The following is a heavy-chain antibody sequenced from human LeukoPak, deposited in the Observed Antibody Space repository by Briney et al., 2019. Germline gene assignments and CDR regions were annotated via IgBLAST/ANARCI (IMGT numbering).Heavy chain of an antibody. CDR3: ARGPRMVYASYFDY. V-gene: IGHV3-33*01. CDR1: GFTFSSYG. D-gene: IGHD2-8*01. J-gene: IGHJ4*02. CDR2: IWYDGSDK. Sequence: GGSLRLSCAASGFTFSSYGMHWVRQAPGKGLEWVAVIWYDGSDKYYADSVRGRFTISRDNSKSTLYLQMNSLRAEDTAVYYCARGPRMVYASYFDYWGQGTLVTVSS.